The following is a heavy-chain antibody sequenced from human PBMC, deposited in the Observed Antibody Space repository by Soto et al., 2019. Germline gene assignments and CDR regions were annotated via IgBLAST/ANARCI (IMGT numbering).Heavy chain of an antibody. Sequence: SQTLSLTCAISGDSVSSNSAAWNWIMQSPSRGLEWLGRTYYRSKWYNDYAVSVKSRITINPDTSKNQFSLQLNSVTPEDTAVYYCARDSEYSGSRGYYYGMDVWGQGTTVTVAS. V-gene: IGHV6-1*01. CDR3: ARDSEYSGSRGYYYGMDV. D-gene: IGHD6-6*01. J-gene: IGHJ6*02. CDR2: TYYRSKWYN. CDR1: GDSVSSNSAA.